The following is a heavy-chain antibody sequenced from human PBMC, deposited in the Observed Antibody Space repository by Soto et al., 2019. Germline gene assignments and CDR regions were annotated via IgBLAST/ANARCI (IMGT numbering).Heavy chain of an antibody. J-gene: IGHJ3*02. V-gene: IGHV3-30*03. CDR2: ISYDGSNK. CDR3: ETITRGNYCYDSSGYSRNAFDI. CDR1: GFTFSSYG. D-gene: IGHD3-22*01. Sequence: PGGSLRLSCAASGFTFSSYGMHWVRQAPGKXLEWVAVISYDGSNKYYADSVKGRFTISRDNSKNTLYLQMNSLRAEDKAVYYCETITRGNYCYDSSGYSRNAFDIWGPGAMVAVSS.